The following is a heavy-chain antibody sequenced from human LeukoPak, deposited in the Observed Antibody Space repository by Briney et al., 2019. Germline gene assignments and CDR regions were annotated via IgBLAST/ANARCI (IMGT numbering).Heavy chain of an antibody. J-gene: IGHJ4*02. CDR3: ARDGYFDH. CDR2: ISAHNGNT. Sequence: ASVKVSCKASAYTFTNYGIAWVRQAPGQGLEWMGWISAHNGNTNYAQKLQGRVTMTTDTSTSTAYMELRSLASDDTAVYYCARDGYFDHWGQGPLVTVSS. V-gene: IGHV1-18*01. CDR1: AYTFTNYG.